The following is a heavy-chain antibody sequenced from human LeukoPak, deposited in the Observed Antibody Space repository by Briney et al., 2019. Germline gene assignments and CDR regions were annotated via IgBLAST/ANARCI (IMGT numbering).Heavy chain of an antibody. CDR2: ISANGRIT. CDR3: AKGGYVGYRPLTFFDS. D-gene: IGHD5-12*01. J-gene: IGHJ4*02. CDR1: GFTFTNYA. V-gene: IGHV3-23*01. Sequence: GGSQRLSCAASGFTFTNYAMSWVRQAPGKGLEWVAGISANGRITYYPDSVKGRFNISRDSANSTLYLQMHSLRAEDTARYYCAKGGYVGYRPLTFFDSWGQGTLVSVSS.